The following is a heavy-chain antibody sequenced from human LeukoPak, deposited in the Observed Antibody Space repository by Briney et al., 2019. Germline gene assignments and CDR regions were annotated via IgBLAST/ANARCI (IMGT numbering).Heavy chain of an antibody. D-gene: IGHD2-2*01. CDR1: GGTFTDYS. V-gene: IGHV1-69*10. J-gene: IGHJ5*02. CDR2: IIPILDQS. Sequence: SVKVSCKAPGGTFTDYSISWVRQTPGQGLEWMGWIIPILDQSNYAQKFQGRVTFTADKSTTTASMELSSLRSDDTAVYYCVRSGCYYDWFDPWGQGTLVTV. CDR3: VRSGCYYDWFDP.